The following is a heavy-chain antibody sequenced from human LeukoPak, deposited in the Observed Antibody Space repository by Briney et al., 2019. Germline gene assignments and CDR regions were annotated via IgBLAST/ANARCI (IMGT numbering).Heavy chain of an antibody. D-gene: IGHD4-17*01. CDR3: ATYFYGVYGSYYFDY. CDR2: IYHSGTT. J-gene: IGHJ4*02. V-gene: IGHV4-4*02. CDR1: GAFITNSHW. Sequence: SETLSLTCAVSGAFITNSHWWSWARQPPGEGLEWIGEIYHSGTTNYNPSLKSRVTMSVDKSKNQFSLKLTSVTAADTAVYYCATYFYGVYGSYYFDYRGQGTLVTVSS.